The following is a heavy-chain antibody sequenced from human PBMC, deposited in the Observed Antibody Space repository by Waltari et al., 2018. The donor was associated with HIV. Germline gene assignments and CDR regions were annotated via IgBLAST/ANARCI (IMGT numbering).Heavy chain of an antibody. D-gene: IGHD3-3*01. CDR2: LYGDGTT. J-gene: IGHJ5*02. Sequence: EVQLVQSGGGVVSPEESVRLSCAVSGTLVSDNYMSWIRQAPGEGLEWVGVLYGDGTTYYADSVKGRFVVSRDKAKNMFFLQMDYPRGADSATYFCARGIRYYAPWGQGVLVSVS. CDR1: GTLVSDNY. CDR3: ARGIRYYAP. V-gene: IGHV3-53*02.